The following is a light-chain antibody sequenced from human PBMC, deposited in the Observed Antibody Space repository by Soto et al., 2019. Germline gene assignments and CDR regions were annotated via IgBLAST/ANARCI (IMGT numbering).Light chain of an antibody. CDR1: SSDVGGYKY. CDR3: SSFSSSTTLYV. Sequence: QSALTQPASVSGSPGQSITISCTGTSSDVGGYKYVSWYQHHADKAPKLMIYEVSNRPSGVSNRFSGSKSGNTASLTIYGLQAEDEADYYCSSFSSSTTLYVFGTGT. J-gene: IGLJ1*01. CDR2: EVS. V-gene: IGLV2-14*01.